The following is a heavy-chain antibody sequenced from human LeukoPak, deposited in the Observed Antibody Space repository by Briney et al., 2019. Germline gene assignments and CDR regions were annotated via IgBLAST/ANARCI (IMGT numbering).Heavy chain of an antibody. CDR2: ISYDGSNK. CDR1: GLTFSNAW. Sequence: GGSLRLSCAASGLTFSNAWMTWVRQAPGKGLEWVAVISYDGSNKYYADSVKGRFTISRDNSKNTLYLQMNSLRAEDTAVYYCASDREYYYGSGSFDYWGQGTLVTVSS. J-gene: IGHJ4*02. D-gene: IGHD3-10*01. CDR3: ASDREYYYGSGSFDY. V-gene: IGHV3-30*03.